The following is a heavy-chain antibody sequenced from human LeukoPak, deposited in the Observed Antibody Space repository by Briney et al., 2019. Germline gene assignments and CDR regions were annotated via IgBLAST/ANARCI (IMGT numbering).Heavy chain of an antibody. V-gene: IGHV5-51*01. Sequence: LGESLKISCKGSGYTFTNYWIAWVRQMPGKGLEWVGIFYPANSDTRYSPSFQGQVTMSADKSMNTAYLQWSSLKASDTAMYYCARRYDNTGYSDYWGQGTLVTVSS. CDR2: FYPANSDT. CDR1: GYTFTNYW. J-gene: IGHJ4*02. CDR3: ARRYDNTGYSDY. D-gene: IGHD2-21*01.